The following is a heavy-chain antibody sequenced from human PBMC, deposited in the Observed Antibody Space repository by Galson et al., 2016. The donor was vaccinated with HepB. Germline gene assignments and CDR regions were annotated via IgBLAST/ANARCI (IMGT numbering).Heavy chain of an antibody. CDR1: GYTFTNYY. D-gene: IGHD6-19*01. CDR3: ARSPQWLEHFDY. Sequence: SGYTFTNYYMHWVRQAPGQGLQWMGIINPTGSSTSYAQKFRGRVTLTRDTSTSTVYMELSSLRSEDTAVYYCARSPQWLEHFDYWGQGTLVTVSS. J-gene: IGHJ4*02. V-gene: IGHV1-46*01. CDR2: INPTGSST.